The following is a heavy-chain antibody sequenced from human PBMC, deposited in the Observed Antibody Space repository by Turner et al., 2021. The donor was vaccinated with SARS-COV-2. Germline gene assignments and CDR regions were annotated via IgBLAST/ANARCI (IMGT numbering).Heavy chain of an antibody. CDR3: AREIPIQRGAFDI. J-gene: IGHJ3*02. Sequence: QVQLVQSGAEVKKPGSSVKVSCKASGGTFSSNAIIWVRQDPGQGLEWMGGISHILGITNYEQKFQGRVTITADKSTSTAYMELSSLRSEDTAVYYCAREIPIQRGAFDIWGQGTMVTVSS. CDR1: GGTFSSNA. V-gene: IGHV1-69*10. D-gene: IGHD2-2*02. CDR2: ISHILGIT.